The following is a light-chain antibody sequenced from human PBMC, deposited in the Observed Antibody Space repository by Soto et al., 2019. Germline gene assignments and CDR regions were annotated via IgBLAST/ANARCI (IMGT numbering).Light chain of an antibody. Sequence: EIVMTQSPATLSVSPGEVATLSCRASQGIGSTLAWYQQKPGQTPRLLIYGASTRATGVPARFSGSASGTEFTLTITSLQSEDFAVYYCQHYANWPLTFGGGTKVESK. V-gene: IGKV3-15*01. CDR3: QHYANWPLT. CDR2: GAS. J-gene: IGKJ4*01. CDR1: QGIGST.